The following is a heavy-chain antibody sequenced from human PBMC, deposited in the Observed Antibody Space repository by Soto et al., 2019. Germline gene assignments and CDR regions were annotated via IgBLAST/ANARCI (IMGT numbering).Heavy chain of an antibody. CDR3: AKLGTTVVTPTLDY. CDR2: ISYDGSNK. V-gene: IGHV3-30*18. CDR1: GFTFSSYG. D-gene: IGHD4-17*01. J-gene: IGHJ4*02. Sequence: GGSLRLSCAASGFTFSSYGMHCVRQAPGKGREWVAVISYDGSNKYYADSVKGRFTISRDNSKNTLYLQMNSLRAEDTAVYYCAKLGTTVVTPTLDYWGQGTLVTVSS.